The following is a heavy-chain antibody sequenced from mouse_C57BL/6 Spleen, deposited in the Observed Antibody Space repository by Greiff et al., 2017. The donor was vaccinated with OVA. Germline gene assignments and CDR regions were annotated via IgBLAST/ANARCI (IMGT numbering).Heavy chain of an antibody. V-gene: IGHV1-78*01. CDR1: GYTFTDHT. CDR3: ARVPYYYGSSYHYYAMDY. CDR2: IYPRDGST. J-gene: IGHJ4*01. Sequence: VQLQQSDAELVKPGASVKISCKVSGYTFTDHTIHWMKQRPEQGLEWIGYIYPRDGSTKYNEKFKGKATLTADKSSSTAYMQLNSLTSEDSAVYFCARVPYYYGSSYHYYAMDYWGQGTSVTVSS. D-gene: IGHD1-1*01.